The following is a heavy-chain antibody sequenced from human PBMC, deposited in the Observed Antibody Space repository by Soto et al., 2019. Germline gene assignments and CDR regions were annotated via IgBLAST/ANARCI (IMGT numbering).Heavy chain of an antibody. Sequence: PSETLSLTCTVSGGSISSSSYYWGWIRQPPGKGLEWIVSIYYSGSTYYNPSLESRVTISVDTSKNQFSLKLSSVTAADTAVYYCARVRGTSCYAGDCSRNWFVPWGQGTLVTV. V-gene: IGHV4-39*01. CDR2: IYYSGST. J-gene: IGHJ5*02. CDR3: ARVRGTSCYAGDCSRNWFVP. D-gene: IGHD2-2*01. CDR1: GGSISSSSYY.